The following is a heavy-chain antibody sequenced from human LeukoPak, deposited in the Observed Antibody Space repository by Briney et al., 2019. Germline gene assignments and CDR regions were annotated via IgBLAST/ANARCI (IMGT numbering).Heavy chain of an antibody. CDR3: ARDRDAVAGAFDY. J-gene: IGHJ4*02. CDR2: INTNTGNP. CDR1: GYSLTSYA. D-gene: IGHD6-19*01. Sequence: GASVKVSCKASGYSLTSYALNWVRQAPGQGFEWMGWINTNTGNPTYAQGFTGRFVFSLDTSVSTAYLQISSLKAEDTAVYYCARDRDAVAGAFDYWGQGTLVTVSS. V-gene: IGHV7-4-1*02.